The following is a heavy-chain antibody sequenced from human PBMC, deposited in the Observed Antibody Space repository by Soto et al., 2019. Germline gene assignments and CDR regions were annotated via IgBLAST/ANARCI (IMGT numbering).Heavy chain of an antibody. CDR2: IYYSGNS. J-gene: IGHJ6*01. D-gene: IGHD5-18*01. V-gene: IGHV4-31*03. CDR3: ARDSLSYNYGAYTYYYYGMDV. CDR1: GGSISSAGYY. Sequence: QVQLQESGPGLVKPSQTLSLTCTVSGGSISSAGYYWSWIRQHPGKGREWIGYIYYSGNSYYNPSLESRVTISVDTSKNQFSLKRSSVTAADTAVYYCARDSLSYNYGAYTYYYYGMDVWGQGTTVTVSS.